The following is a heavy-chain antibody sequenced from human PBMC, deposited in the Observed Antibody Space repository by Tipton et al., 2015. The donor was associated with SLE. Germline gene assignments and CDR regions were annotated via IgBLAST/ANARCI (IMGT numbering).Heavy chain of an antibody. CDR1: GGSISSTKW. D-gene: IGHD2-2*01. CDR3: ARQYPNYYGMDV. J-gene: IGHJ6*02. CDR2: IYHSGTT. V-gene: IGHV4-4*02. Sequence: TLSLTCAVSGGSISSTKWWSWVRQPPGKGPEWIGEIYHSGTTNYNPSLKSRVTIPVDKSNNQFSLKLSSVTAADTAVYYCARQYPNYYGMDVWGQGTTVTVSS.